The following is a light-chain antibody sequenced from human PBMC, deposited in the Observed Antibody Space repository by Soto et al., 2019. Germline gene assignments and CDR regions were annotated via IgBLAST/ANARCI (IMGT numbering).Light chain of an antibody. V-gene: IGLV1-47*01. Sequence: QTVLTQPPSASGTPGQRVTISCSGSSSNIGSNYVYWYQQLPGTAPKLLIHRNNQRPSGVPDRFSGSKSGTSASLAISVLRCEDEADYYCAAWDDSQRGYGFGTGTKVTV. CDR3: AAWDDSQRGYG. J-gene: IGLJ1*01. CDR1: SSNIGSNY. CDR2: RNN.